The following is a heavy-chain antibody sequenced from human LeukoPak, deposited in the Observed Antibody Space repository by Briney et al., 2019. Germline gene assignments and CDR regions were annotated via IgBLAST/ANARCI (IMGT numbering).Heavy chain of an antibody. CDR1: RFTFSNYA. D-gene: IGHD4-11*01. Sequence: PGGSLRLSCAVARFTFSNYAMSWVRQAPGKGLEWVSGISGSGGSTYYADSVKGRFTFFGDNSRNTPYLQMSSLRAEDTAVYYCAKARNSDYRFGFDIWGQGTMVTVSS. V-gene: IGHV3-23*01. CDR2: ISGSGGST. CDR3: AKARNSDYRFGFDI. J-gene: IGHJ3*02.